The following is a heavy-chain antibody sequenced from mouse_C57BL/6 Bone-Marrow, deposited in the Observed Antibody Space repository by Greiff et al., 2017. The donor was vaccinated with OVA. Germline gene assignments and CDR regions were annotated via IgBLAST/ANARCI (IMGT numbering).Heavy chain of an antibody. V-gene: IGHV5-6*01. CDR3: ARSFITTVVAPDY. CDR1: GFTFSSYG. CDR2: ISSGGSYT. J-gene: IGHJ2*01. Sequence: EVMLVESGGDLVKPGGSLKLSCAASGFTFSSYGMSWVRQTPDKRLEWVATISSGGSYTYYPDSVKGRFTISSDNAKNTLYLQMSSLKSEDTAMYYCARSFITTVVAPDYGGQGTTLTVSS. D-gene: IGHD1-1*01.